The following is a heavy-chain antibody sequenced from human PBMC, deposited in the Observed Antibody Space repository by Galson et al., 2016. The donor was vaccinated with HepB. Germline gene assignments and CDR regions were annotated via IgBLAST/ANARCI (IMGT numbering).Heavy chain of an antibody. CDR3: AKDAHYGSGFPTWGYFEN. CDR2: LSGLSDSK. V-gene: IGHV3-23*01. D-gene: IGHD3-3*02. CDR1: GFTFSSYA. Sequence: SLRLSCAASGFTFSSYAMSWVRQAPGKGLEWVSALSGLSDSKDYADSVKGRFTVSRDNAKDTLYLQMNSLRAEDTAVYFCAKDAHYGSGFPTWGYFENWGRGTPVTVSS. J-gene: IGHJ4*02.